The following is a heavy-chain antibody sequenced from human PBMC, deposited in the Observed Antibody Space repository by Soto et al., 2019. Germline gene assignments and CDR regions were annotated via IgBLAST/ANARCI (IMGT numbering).Heavy chain of an antibody. CDR2: TYYRSKWYN. Sequence: SQTLSLTCAISGDSVSSNSAAWNWIRQSPSRGLEWLGRTYYRSKWYNDYAVSVKSRITINPDTSKNQFSLQLNSVTPEDTAVYYCARELHFGGYSYGYDYYYGMDVWGQGTTVTVSS. CDR3: ARELHFGGYSYGYDYYYGMDV. D-gene: IGHD5-18*01. J-gene: IGHJ6*02. CDR1: GDSVSSNSAA. V-gene: IGHV6-1*01.